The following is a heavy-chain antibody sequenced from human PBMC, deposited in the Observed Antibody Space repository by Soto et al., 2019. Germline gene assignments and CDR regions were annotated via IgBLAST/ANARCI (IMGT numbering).Heavy chain of an antibody. CDR1: GGTFSSYA. CDR3: ARDLKNRTVGEYYYYYGMDV. CDR2: IIPIFGTA. J-gene: IGHJ6*02. Sequence: GASVKVSCKASGGTFSSYAISWVRQAPGQGLEWMGGIIPIFGTANYAQKFQGRVTITADESTSTAYMELSSLRSEDTAVYYCARDLKNRTVGEYYYYYGMDVWGQGTTVTVSS. V-gene: IGHV1-69*13. D-gene: IGHD3-16*01.